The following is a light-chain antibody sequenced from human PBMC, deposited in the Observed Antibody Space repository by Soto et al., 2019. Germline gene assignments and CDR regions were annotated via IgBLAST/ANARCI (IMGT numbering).Light chain of an antibody. CDR2: VAS. Sequence: DIQMTQSPSSLSASVGDRVTVTCRASQSIDTYLNWYQQRPGQAPKLLIYVASTLQSGVPSRFSGSGSGTHFTLTNSSLQPEDFATYYCQQNQDIPPTFGQGTRVERK. J-gene: IGKJ1*01. CDR1: QSIDTY. CDR3: QQNQDIPPT. V-gene: IGKV1-39*01.